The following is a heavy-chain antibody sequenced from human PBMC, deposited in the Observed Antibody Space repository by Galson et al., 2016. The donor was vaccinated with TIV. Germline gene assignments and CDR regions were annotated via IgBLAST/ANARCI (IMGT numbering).Heavy chain of an antibody. Sequence: SLRLSCAASTFNIKDNYMTWVRQAPGKGLEWVALIDSDSSTIHADSVKGRFTVSRDNSKNMVYLQMNSLRPEDTAVYFCARERRHCGNECFLRYYYGMDAWGQGTTVTVSS. CDR2: IDSDSST. CDR1: TFNIKDNY. D-gene: IGHD2-21*01. J-gene: IGHJ6*02. V-gene: IGHV3-66*02. CDR3: ARERRHCGNECFLRYYYGMDA.